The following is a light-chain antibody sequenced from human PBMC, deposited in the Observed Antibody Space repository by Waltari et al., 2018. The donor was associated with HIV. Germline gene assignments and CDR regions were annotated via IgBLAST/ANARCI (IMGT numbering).Light chain of an antibody. J-gene: IGLJ3*02. Sequence: QSALTQPPSASRSPGQSVTISCTGTSSDVGGYTYVSWYQQHTGKAPKLMIYEVSKRPSGVPDRFSGSKSGNTASLTVSGLQAEDEADYYCSSSRVFGGGTKLTVL. CDR3: SSSRV. V-gene: IGLV2-8*01. CDR2: EVS. CDR1: SSDVGGYTY.